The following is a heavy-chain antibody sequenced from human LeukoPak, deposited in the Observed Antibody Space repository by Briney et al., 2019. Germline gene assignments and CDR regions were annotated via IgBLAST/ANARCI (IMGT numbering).Heavy chain of an antibody. CDR2: ISYGNT. V-gene: IGHV4-59*01. D-gene: IGHD5-18*01. J-gene: IGHJ5*02. Sequence: PSETLSLTCSVSGVSISTYYWNWLRQPPGKGLEWIGHISYGNTDYNPSLKSRVTISVDTSKNQFSLKLTSVTAADTAVYYCARDKAHSYGRYFDPWGQGALVTVSS. CDR1: GVSISTYY. CDR3: ARDKAHSYGRYFDP.